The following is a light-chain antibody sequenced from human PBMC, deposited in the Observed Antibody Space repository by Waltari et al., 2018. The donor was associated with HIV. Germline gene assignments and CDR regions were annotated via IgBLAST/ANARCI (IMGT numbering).Light chain of an antibody. CDR2: WAS. V-gene: IGKV4-1*01. CDR3: QQYFTVPPT. J-gene: IGKJ4*01. CDR1: RTVFYSSDNQNY. Sequence: DIMMTQSPDSLAVSLGEMATLNCTSIRTVFYSSDNQNYLAWYLQRPGQSPKVLIFWASNRAYGVPDRFSGSGSGTNFSLTLSSLQADDVGIYYCQQYFTVPPTFGGGTKVEI.